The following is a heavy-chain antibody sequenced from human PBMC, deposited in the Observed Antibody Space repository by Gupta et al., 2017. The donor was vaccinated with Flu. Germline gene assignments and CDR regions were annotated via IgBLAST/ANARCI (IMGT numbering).Heavy chain of an antibody. Sequence: QVQLVQSGAEEKKPGSSVKVSCKVSGGTFSSFGISWVRQAPGQGLEWMGVIIPIYGTLRYAQQVQGRVTITADKSTNTAYMELSSLTSEDTAVYYCARETYCGGGSCYDSRWFDPWGQGTLVTVSS. J-gene: IGHJ5*02. CDR3: ARETYCGGGSCYDSRWFDP. D-gene: IGHD2-15*01. CDR1: GGTFSSFG. CDR2: IIPIYGTL. V-gene: IGHV1-69*06.